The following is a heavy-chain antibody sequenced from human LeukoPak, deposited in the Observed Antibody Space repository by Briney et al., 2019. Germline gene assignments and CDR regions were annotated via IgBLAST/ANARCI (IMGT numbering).Heavy chain of an antibody. CDR2: ISSSSSYI. Sequence: PGGSLRLSCAASGXTFSSYSMNWVRQAPGKGLERVSSISSSSSYIYYADSVRGRFTISRDNAKNSLYLQMNSLRVEDTAMYYCARRYCSSTSCYVNDYWGQGTLVTVSS. CDR3: ARRYCSSTSCYVNDY. V-gene: IGHV3-21*01. D-gene: IGHD2-2*01. CDR1: GXTFSSYS. J-gene: IGHJ4*02.